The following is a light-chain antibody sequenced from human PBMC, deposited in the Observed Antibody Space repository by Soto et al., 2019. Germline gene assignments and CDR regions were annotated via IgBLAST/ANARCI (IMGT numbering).Light chain of an antibody. CDR2: DAS. CDR3: QQHSHWPFT. Sequence: EIVLTQSPATLSLSPGERATLSCRASQTVRNNLACYQQRPGQAPRLLIYDASSRATGIPARFSGSGSGTDFTLTISSLEPEDLAGYSGQQHSHWPFTVSGGTRVDIK. J-gene: IGKJ4*01. V-gene: IGKV3-11*01. CDR1: QTVRNN.